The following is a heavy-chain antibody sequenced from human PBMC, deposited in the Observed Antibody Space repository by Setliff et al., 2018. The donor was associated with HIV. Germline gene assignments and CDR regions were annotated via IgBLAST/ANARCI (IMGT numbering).Heavy chain of an antibody. J-gene: IGHJ1*01. CDR1: NVSINSYY. V-gene: IGHV4-4*07. Sequence: PSETLSLTCTVSNVSINSYYWSWIRQPAGRALEWIGRIYSSGSTNYNPSLKSRAKMSIDTSKNQFSLKLSSVTAADTAVYFCARDPYCSGDGCFRYYQHWGRGTLVTVSS. CDR3: ARDPYCSGDGCFRYYQH. CDR2: IYSSGST. D-gene: IGHD2-15*01.